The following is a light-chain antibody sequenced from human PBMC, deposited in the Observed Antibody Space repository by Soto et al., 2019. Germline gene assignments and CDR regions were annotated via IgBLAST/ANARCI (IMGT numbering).Light chain of an antibody. CDR3: SSYGASSTL. CDR2: DVS. J-gene: IGLJ3*02. Sequence: QSALTQPASLSGSPGQSITISCTGTSSAIGSSNYVSWYQQHPGKAPKLMIFDVSYRPSGISDRFSGSKSGNTASLTISGLQPEYEADYYCSSYGASSTLFGGGTQLTVL. CDR1: SSAIGSSNY. V-gene: IGLV2-14*03.